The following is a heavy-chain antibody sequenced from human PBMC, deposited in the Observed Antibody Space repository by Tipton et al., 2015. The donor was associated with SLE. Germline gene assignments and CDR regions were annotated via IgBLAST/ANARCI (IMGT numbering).Heavy chain of an antibody. V-gene: IGHV4-4*02. CDR1: GGSISSSNW. J-gene: IGHJ6*02. CDR2: IYHSGGT. CDR3: ARGMVTWRGAIIGVDV. D-gene: IGHD2-21*02. Sequence: GLVKPSGTLSLTCAVSGGSISSSNWWSWVRQSPGRGLEWIAEIYHSGGTNYNPSLKSRVTMSVDTAKNQFSLKLTSVTAADTAVYYCARGMVTWRGAIIGVDVWGQGTTVTVSS.